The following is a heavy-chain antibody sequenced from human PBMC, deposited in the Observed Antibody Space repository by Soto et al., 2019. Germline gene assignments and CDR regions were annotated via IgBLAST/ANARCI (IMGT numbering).Heavy chain of an antibody. CDR1: GGTFSSYA. CDR3: ARDSGSWIQLDY. J-gene: IGHJ4*02. CDR2: IIPIFGTA. Sequence: QVQLVQSGAEVKKPGSSVKVSCKASGGTFSSYAISWVRQAPGQGLEWMGGIIPIFGTANYAQKFQGRVTIXAXXSTSTAAMELSSLRSEDTAVYYCARDSGSWIQLDYWGQGTLVTGSS. D-gene: IGHD5-18*01. V-gene: IGHV1-69*12.